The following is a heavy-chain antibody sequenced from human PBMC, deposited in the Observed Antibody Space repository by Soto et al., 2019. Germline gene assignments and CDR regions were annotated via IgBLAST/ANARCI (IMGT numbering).Heavy chain of an antibody. J-gene: IGHJ5*02. CDR1: GASISSGDYY. CDR3: ARRYYDDSGAYYISWFDP. CDR2: IYYTGSA. D-gene: IGHD3-22*01. V-gene: IGHV4-30-4*01. Sequence: SETLSLTCTVSGASISSGDYYWSWIRQPPGKGLEWIGYIYYTGSAYYNPSLKSRVTISVDTSKNHFSLRLSSVSAADTAVYYCARRYYDDSGAYYISWFDPWGQGTLVTVSS.